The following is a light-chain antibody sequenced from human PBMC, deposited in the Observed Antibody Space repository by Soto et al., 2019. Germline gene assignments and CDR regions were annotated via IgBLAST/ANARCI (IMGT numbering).Light chain of an antibody. CDR3: QQLHDYPIT. J-gene: IGKJ5*01. CDR2: AAS. CDR1: QGIDSS. V-gene: IGKV1-9*01. Sequence: DIQMTQSPSTLSGSVGDRVTITCRASQGIDSSFAWYQQKPGKAPKLLIYAASSLQSGVPSRFSGSGSGTDFTLTIGSLQPEDFATYYCQQLHDYPITFGQGTRLEIK.